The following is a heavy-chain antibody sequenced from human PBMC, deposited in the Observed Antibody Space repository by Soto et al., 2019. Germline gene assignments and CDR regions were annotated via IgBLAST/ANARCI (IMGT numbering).Heavy chain of an antibody. CDR3: ARYVVVAATVNYYYYSGMDV. CDR2: IIPIFGTA. Sequence: GASVKVSCKTSGYSFTDYKLHWVRQAPGQGLEWMGGIIPIFGTANYAQKFQGRVTITADESTSTAYMELSSLRSEDTAVYYCARYVVVAATVNYYYYSGMDVWGQGTTVTVSS. J-gene: IGHJ6*02. V-gene: IGHV1-69*13. D-gene: IGHD2-15*01. CDR1: GYSFTDYK.